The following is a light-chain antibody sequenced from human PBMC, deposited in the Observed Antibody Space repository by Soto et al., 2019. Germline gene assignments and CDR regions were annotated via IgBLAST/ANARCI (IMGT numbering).Light chain of an antibody. V-gene: IGKV1-39*01. CDR1: QSXSSY. CDR2: AAS. CDR3: QQSYSTPNT. J-gene: IGKJ2*01. Sequence: DIQMTQSPSSLSASVGDRVTITCRASQSXSSYLYWYQQKPGKAPKLLIYAASSLQSGVPSRFSGSGSGTDFTLTISSLQPEDFATYYCQQSYSTPNTFGQGTKLEIK.